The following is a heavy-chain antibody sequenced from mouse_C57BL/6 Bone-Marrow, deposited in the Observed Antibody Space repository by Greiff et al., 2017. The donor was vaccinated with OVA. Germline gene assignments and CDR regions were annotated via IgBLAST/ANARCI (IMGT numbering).Heavy chain of an antibody. Sequence: QVHVKQSGAELVRPGASVTLSCKASGYTFTDYEMHWVKQTPVHGLEWIGAIDPETGGTAYNQKFKGKAILTADKSSSTAYMELRSLTSEDSAVYYGSSYEGYWGQGTTLTVSS. V-gene: IGHV1-15*01. CDR2: IDPETGGT. CDR3: SSYEGY. J-gene: IGHJ2*01. CDR1: GYTFTDYE. D-gene: IGHD1-1*01.